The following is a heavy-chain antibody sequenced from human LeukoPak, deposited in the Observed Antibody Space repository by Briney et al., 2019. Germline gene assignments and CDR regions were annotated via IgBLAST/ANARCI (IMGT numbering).Heavy chain of an antibody. Sequence: GGSLRLSCAPSGFTFSIYAMSWVRQAPGGGRGWVGFIRSKAYGGTTEYAASVKGRFTISRDDSESIAYLQMNSLKTEDTAVYYCTRVVVATIWNWFDPWGQGTLVTVSS. J-gene: IGHJ5*02. CDR3: TRVVVATIWNWFDP. V-gene: IGHV3-49*04. CDR2: IRSKAYGGTT. CDR1: GFTFSIYA. D-gene: IGHD5-12*01.